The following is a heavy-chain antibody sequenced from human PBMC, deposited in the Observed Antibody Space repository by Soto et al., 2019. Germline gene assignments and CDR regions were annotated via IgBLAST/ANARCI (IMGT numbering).Heavy chain of an antibody. CDR1: GGTFSSYA. CDR2: IIPIFGTA. Sequence: QVQLVQSGAEVKKPGSSVKVSCKASGGTFSSYAISWVRQAPGQGLEWMGGIIPIFGTANYAQNFQARVTNTEDECTSTAYMELTTLRSEDTAVYYCARCFTIFGAADYWGQGTLVTVSS. D-gene: IGHD3-3*01. CDR3: ARCFTIFGAADY. V-gene: IGHV1-69*01. J-gene: IGHJ4*02.